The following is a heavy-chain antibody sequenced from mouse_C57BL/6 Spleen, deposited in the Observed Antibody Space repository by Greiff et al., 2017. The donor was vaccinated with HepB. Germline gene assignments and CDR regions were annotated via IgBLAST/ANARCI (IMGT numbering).Heavy chain of an antibody. CDR3: ARSRAGTRDMGMDY. CDR1: GYAFSSSW. CDR2: IYPGDGDT. D-gene: IGHD3-3*01. Sequence: VQLQQSGPELVKPGASVKISCKASGYAFSSSWMNWVKQRPGKGLEWIGRIYPGDGDTNYNGKFKGKATLTADKSSSTAYMQLSSLTSEDSAVYFCARSRAGTRDMGMDYWGQRTSVTVSS. J-gene: IGHJ4*01. V-gene: IGHV1-82*01.